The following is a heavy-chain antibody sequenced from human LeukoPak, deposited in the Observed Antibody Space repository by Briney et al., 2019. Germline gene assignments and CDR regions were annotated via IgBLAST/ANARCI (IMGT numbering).Heavy chain of an antibody. CDR3: ASDSDDYGDY. J-gene: IGHJ4*02. CDR2: IKHNGSEK. Sequence: GGSLRLSCVASGFTFNTYWMSWVRQAPGKGLEWVANIKHNGSEKYYVDSVKGRFTISRDNAKNSLYLQMNNLRAEDTAVYYCASDSDDYGDYWGQGTLVTVSS. D-gene: IGHD6-25*01. CDR1: GFTFNTYW. V-gene: IGHV3-7*01.